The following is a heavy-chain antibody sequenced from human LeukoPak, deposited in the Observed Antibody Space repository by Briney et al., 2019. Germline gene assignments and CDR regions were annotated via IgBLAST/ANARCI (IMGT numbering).Heavy chain of an antibody. Sequence: GGSLRLSCAASGFTFSSYAMSWVHQAPGKGLEWVSGISGSGGSTYYADSVKGRFTISRDNSKNTLYLQMNSLRAEDTAVYYCAKEGYCGGDCYREFDYWAREPWSPSPQ. J-gene: IGHJ4*02. CDR2: ISGSGGST. V-gene: IGHV3-23*01. CDR3: AKEGYCGGDCYREFDY. CDR1: GFTFSSYA. D-gene: IGHD2-21*02.